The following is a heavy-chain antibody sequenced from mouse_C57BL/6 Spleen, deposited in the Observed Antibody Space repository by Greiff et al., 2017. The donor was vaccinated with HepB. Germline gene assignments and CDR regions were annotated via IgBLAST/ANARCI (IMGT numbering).Heavy chain of an antibody. Sequence: QVQLQQPGAELVMPGASVKLSCKASGYTFTSYWMHWVKQRPGQGLEWIGEIDPSDSYTNYNQKFKGKSTLTVDKSSSTDYMQLSSLTSADSAVSYCATIYYEYDGGFAYWGQGTLVTVSA. V-gene: IGHV1-69*01. D-gene: IGHD2-4*01. J-gene: IGHJ3*01. CDR3: ATIYYEYDGGFAY. CDR2: IDPSDSYT. CDR1: GYTFTSYW.